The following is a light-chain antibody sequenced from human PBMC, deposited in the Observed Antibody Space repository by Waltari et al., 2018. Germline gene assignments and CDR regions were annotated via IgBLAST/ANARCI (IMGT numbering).Light chain of an antibody. J-gene: IGKJ2*01. Sequence: DIQMTQSPSTLSASVGDRVTITCRASQSVRTWLAWYQQKPGKAPKLLIYKESSLESGVPSRFSGSGSGTEFTLTISSLQPDDFATYYCQQCHSYSFGQGTKVEI. CDR1: QSVRTW. CDR2: KES. V-gene: IGKV1-5*03. CDR3: QQCHSYS.